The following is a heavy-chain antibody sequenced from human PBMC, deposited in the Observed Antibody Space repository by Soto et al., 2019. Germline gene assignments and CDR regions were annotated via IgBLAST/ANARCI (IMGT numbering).Heavy chain of an antibody. CDR3: FRFLAATLDY. D-gene: IGHD6-19*01. CDR2: LYYLGTT. J-gene: IGHJ4*01. Sequence: LSLPWKVSGGSVTNSSYQWGWIRQTPGKQLEWIATLYYLGTTGYISALRSRATMSVDTSKDYFSQTLSSVTLADTAVYFCFRFLAATLDYWGNVTPVTVSS. CDR1: GGSVTNSSYQ. V-gene: IGHV4-39*02.